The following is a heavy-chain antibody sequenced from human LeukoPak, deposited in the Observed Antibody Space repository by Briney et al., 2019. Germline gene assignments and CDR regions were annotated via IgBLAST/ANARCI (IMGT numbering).Heavy chain of an antibody. V-gene: IGHV1-69*01. Sequence: ASVKVSCEASGGTFSSYAISWVRQAPGQGLEWMGGIIPIFGTANYAQKFQGRVTITADESTSTAYMELSSLRSEDTAVYYCAREGPYSSGWDLGYWGQGTLVTVSS. CDR3: AREGPYSSGWDLGY. CDR2: IIPIFGTA. J-gene: IGHJ4*02. D-gene: IGHD6-19*01. CDR1: GGTFSSYA.